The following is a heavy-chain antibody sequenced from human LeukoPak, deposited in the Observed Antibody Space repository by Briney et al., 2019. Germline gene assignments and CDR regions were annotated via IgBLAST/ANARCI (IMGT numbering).Heavy chain of an antibody. J-gene: IGHJ4*02. D-gene: IGHD4-23*01. Sequence: GGSLRLSRAASGFTFSSYGMHWVRQAPGKGLEWVAVISYDGSNKYYADSVKGRFTISRDNSKNTLYLQMNSLRAEDTAVYYCAKKLHWGQGTLVTVSS. CDR3: AKKLH. CDR2: ISYDGSNK. V-gene: IGHV3-30*18. CDR1: GFTFSSYG.